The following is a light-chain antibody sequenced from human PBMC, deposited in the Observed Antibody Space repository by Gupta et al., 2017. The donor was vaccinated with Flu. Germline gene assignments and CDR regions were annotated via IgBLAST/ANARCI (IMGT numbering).Light chain of an antibody. Sequence: DIHMTQSPSTLSASVGDTVIITCRASQTIVRWLAWYQQKPGKAPKLLIFQVSTLENGVPSRFSGSGSGTEFTLTISSLQPDDYATYHCQQDSSYPWTFGQGTKVEVK. V-gene: IGKV1-5*03. J-gene: IGKJ1*01. CDR2: QVS. CDR1: QTIVRW. CDR3: QQDSSYPWT.